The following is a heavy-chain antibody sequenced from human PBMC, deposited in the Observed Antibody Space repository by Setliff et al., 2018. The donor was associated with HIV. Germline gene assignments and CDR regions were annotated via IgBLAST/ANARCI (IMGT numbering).Heavy chain of an antibody. D-gene: IGHD3-22*01. Sequence: ASVKVSCKASGYRFNTYGISWVRQAPGQGLEWMGWISPYNGDTRFAQSLQGRVTLTTDTSTNTAYVEMRTLRSDDTAVYFCVRGVTRDISGYYRDEYFQHWGQGTPVTVSS. CDR3: VRGVTRDISGYYRDEYFQH. J-gene: IGHJ1*01. CDR1: GYRFNTYG. CDR2: ISPYNGDT. V-gene: IGHV1-18*01.